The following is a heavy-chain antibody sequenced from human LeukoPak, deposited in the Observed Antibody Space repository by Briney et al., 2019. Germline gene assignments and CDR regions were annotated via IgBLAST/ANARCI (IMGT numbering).Heavy chain of an antibody. CDR2: IASNNDYR. CDR1: GFTFDDYA. J-gene: IGHJ3*02. CDR3: ARKSLVVGTNAFDI. V-gene: IGHV3-21*06. D-gene: IGHD2-15*01. Sequence: PGGSLRLSCAASGFTFDDYAMHWVRQAPGKGLEWVSSIASNNDYRYSADALRGRFTISRDNAKNSLFLQMNSLRPDDTAVYYCARKSLVVGTNAFDIWGQGTMVTVSS.